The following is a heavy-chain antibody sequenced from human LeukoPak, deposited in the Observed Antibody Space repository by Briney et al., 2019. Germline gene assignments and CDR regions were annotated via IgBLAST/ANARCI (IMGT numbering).Heavy chain of an antibody. Sequence: PGGSLRLSCAGSGNYWMHWVRQAPGKGLEWVSAISGSGGSTYYADSIKGRFTISRDNSKNTLYLQMNSLRAEDTAVYYCAKDQMTTVTDYWGQGTLVTVSS. J-gene: IGHJ4*02. CDR1: GNYW. V-gene: IGHV3-23*01. D-gene: IGHD4-11*01. CDR2: ISGSGGST. CDR3: AKDQMTTVTDY.